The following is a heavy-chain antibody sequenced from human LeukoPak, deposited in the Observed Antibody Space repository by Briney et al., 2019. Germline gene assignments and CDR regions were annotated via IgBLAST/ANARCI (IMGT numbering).Heavy chain of an antibody. Sequence: GGSLRLSCAASEFMSWIRQAPGKGLEWVSYISDSGSAIYYADSVKGRFTISRDNVKNSLYLQMNGLRAEDTAVYYCAREMEGDYGSGTFFDLWGQGNMVTVSS. V-gene: IGHV3-11*01. CDR1: EF. D-gene: IGHD3-10*01. CDR3: AREMEGDYGSGTFFDL. CDR2: ISDSGSAI. J-gene: IGHJ4*02.